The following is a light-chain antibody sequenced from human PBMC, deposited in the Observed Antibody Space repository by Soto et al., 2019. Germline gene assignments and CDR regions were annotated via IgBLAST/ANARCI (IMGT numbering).Light chain of an antibody. CDR2: DVT. V-gene: IGLV2-14*03. Sequence: QSVLTQPASVSGSPGQSITISCTGSSSDVGGHDFVSWYQHHPGKAPQLIIFDVTNGPSGVSDRFSGSKSANTASLTISGLQAEDEADYYCTSYTSSNTYVFGTGTKLTVL. J-gene: IGLJ1*01. CDR3: TSYTSSNTYV. CDR1: SSDVGGHDF.